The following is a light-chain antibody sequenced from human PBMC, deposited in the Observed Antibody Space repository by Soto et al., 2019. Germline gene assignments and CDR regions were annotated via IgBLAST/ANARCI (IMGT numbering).Light chain of an antibody. J-gene: IGKJ1*01. CDR1: QSVSSN. V-gene: IGKV3-15*01. CDR3: QQYGSSPTWT. CDR2: GAS. Sequence: EIVITQSPPTLSVSPRERATLSCRASQSVSSNLAWYQQKPGQAPRLLIYGASTRATGIPARFSGSGSGTDFTLTISRLEPEDFAVYYCQQYGSSPTWTFGQGTKVDIK.